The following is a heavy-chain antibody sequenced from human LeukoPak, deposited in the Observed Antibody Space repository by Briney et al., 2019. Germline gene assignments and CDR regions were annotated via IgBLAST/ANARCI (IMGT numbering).Heavy chain of an antibody. CDR1: GFTFGTYT. V-gene: IGHV3-21*01. CDR2: ISISSTYR. Sequence: GGSLRLSCAASGFTFGTYTMNWVRQAPGKGLEWVSSISISSTYRYYADSVKGRFTMSRDNAKNSLSLQMNSLSAEDTAVYYCAREQPDTAFDYWGQGTLVTVSS. CDR3: AREQPDTAFDY. J-gene: IGHJ4*02. D-gene: IGHD5-18*01.